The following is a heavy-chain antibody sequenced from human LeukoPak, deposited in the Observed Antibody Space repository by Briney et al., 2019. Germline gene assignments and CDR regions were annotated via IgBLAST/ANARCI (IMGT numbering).Heavy chain of an antibody. J-gene: IGHJ6*02. CDR2: INPSSGST. CDR3: ARDPPGYCSGGSCYGSYYLYGMDV. V-gene: IGHV1-46*01. Sequence: ASVKVSCKASGYTFTSYYMHWVRQAPGQALEWMGIINPSSGSTSYAQKFQGRVTMTRDTSTSTVYMELSSLRSEDTAVYYCARDPPGYCSGGSCYGSYYLYGMDVWGQGTTVTVSS. CDR1: GYTFTSYY. D-gene: IGHD2-15*01.